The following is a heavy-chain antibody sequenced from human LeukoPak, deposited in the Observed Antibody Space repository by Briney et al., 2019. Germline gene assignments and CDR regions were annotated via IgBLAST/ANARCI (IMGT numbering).Heavy chain of an antibody. Sequence: SETLSLTCTVSGGSISSYYWSWIRQPPGKGLEWIGYIYYSGSTNYNPSLKSRVTISVDTSKNQFSLKLSSVTAADTAVYYCARDGASYWCFDLWGRGTLVTVSS. D-gene: IGHD3-10*01. CDR2: IYYSGST. CDR1: GGSISSYY. V-gene: IGHV4-59*01. J-gene: IGHJ2*01. CDR3: ARDGASYWCFDL.